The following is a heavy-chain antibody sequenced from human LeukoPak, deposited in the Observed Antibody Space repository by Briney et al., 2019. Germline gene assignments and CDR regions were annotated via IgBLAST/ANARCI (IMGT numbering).Heavy chain of an antibody. D-gene: IGHD3-10*01. CDR3: ARASYGSGSLFDY. CDR1: GGSISSGGYY. CDR2: IYYSGST. V-gene: IGHV4-31*03. Sequence: PSETLSLTCTVSGGSISSGGYYRSWIRQHPGKGLEWIGYIYYSGSTYYNPSLKSRVTISVDTSKNQFSLKLSSVTAADTAVYYCARASYGSGSLFDYWGQGTLVTVSS. J-gene: IGHJ4*02.